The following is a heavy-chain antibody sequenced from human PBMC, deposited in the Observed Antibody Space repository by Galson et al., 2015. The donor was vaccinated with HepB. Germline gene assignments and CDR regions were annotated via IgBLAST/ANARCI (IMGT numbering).Heavy chain of an antibody. CDR2: ISYDGSNK. Sequence: SLRLSCAASGFTFSSYGMHWVRQAPGKGLEWVAVISYDGSNKYYADSVKGRFTISRDNSKNTLYLQMNSLRAEDTAVYYCATGFASIFGVVKMNIPSGYYWGQGTLVTVSS. J-gene: IGHJ4*02. CDR3: ATGFASIFGVVKMNIPSGYY. V-gene: IGHV3-30*03. CDR1: GFTFSSYG. D-gene: IGHD3-3*01.